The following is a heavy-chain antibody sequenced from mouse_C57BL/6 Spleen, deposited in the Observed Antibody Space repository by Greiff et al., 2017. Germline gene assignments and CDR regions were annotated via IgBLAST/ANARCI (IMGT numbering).Heavy chain of an antibody. J-gene: IGHJ2*01. D-gene: IGHD4-1*01. Sequence: EVKVVESEGGLVQPGSSMKLSCTASGFTFSDYYMAWVRQVPEKGLEWVANINYDGSSTYYLDSLKSRFIISRDNAKNMLYLQMSSLKSEDTATYYCARDRGGLGDYWGQGTTLTVSS. V-gene: IGHV5-16*01. CDR1: GFTFSDYY. CDR3: ARDRGGLGDY. CDR2: INYDGSST.